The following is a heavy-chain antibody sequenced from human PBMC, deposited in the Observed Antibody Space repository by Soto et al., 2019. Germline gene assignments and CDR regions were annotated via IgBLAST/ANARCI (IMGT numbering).Heavy chain of an antibody. D-gene: IGHD6-19*01. CDR2: INAGNGNT. CDR1: GDTFTGYA. J-gene: IGHJ4*02. Sequence: ASVKVSCKASGDTFTGYAMHWVRQAPGKRLEWMGWINAGNGNTKYSQKFQGRVTITRDTSASTAYMELSSLRSEDTAVYYCARAVAVPADFDYWGQGTLVTVSS. CDR3: ARAVAVPADFDY. V-gene: IGHV1-3*01.